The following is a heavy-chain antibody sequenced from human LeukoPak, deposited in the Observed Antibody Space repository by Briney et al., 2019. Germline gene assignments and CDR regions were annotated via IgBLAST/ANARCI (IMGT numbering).Heavy chain of an antibody. CDR1: GYTFTSYD. V-gene: IGHV1-8*01. CDR3: AKDLLDYGDYGDY. CDR2: MNPNSGNT. Sequence: GASVKVSCKASGYTFTSYDINWVRQATGQGLEWMGWMNPNSGNTGYAQKFQGRVTMTRNTSISTAYMELNSLRAEDTAVYYCAKDLLDYGDYGDYWGQGTLVTVSS. D-gene: IGHD4-17*01. J-gene: IGHJ4*02.